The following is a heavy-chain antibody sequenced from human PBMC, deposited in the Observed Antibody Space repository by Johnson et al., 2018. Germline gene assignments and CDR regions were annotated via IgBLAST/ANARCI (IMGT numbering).Heavy chain of an antibody. CDR2: INQSGSIM. V-gene: IGHV3-11*01. D-gene: IGHD1-1*01. CDR3: ARAHWTTGNAMDV. J-gene: IGHJ6*02. CDR1: GFTFSDYF. Sequence: QVQLVQSGGGLVKPGGSLRLSCAASGFTFSDYFMSWIRQAPGKGLEWISYINQSGSIMYYADSVKGRFTISRDNAKNSLYLQMNSLKAEEPAVYYCARAHWTTGNAMDVWGQGTTVTVSS.